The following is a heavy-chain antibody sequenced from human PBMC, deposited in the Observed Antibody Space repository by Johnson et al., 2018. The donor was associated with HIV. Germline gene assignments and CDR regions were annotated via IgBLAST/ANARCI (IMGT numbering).Heavy chain of an antibody. CDR2: IWYDGSNK. CDR1: GFTFSSYG. CDR3: AKHMGAYQLLYAFDI. J-gene: IGHJ3*02. V-gene: IGHV3-33*06. Sequence: QVQLVESGGGVVQPGRSLRLSCAASGFTFSSYGMHWVRQAPGTGLEWVAVIWYDGSNKYYAASVKGRFPISRDNPKNTLYLQMNSRRPEDTSVYYCAKHMGAYQLLYAFDIWGQGTMVTVSS. D-gene: IGHD2-2*02.